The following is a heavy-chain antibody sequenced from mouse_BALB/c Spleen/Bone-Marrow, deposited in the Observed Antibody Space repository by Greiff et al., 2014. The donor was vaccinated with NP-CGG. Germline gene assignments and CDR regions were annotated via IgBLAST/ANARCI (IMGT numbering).Heavy chain of an antibody. D-gene: IGHD2-3*01. CDR2: IYPGSGGN. Sequence: QVQLKQSGAELVKPGTSVKLSCKASGYNFTSYWINWVKLRPGQGLEWIGDIYPGSGGNHKNEKFKTKATLTVDTSSSTAYMQLSSLASEDSALYYCARDGNLPFAYWGQGTLVTVSA. CDR3: ARDGNLPFAY. CDR1: GYNFTSYW. V-gene: IGHV1-55*01. J-gene: IGHJ3*01.